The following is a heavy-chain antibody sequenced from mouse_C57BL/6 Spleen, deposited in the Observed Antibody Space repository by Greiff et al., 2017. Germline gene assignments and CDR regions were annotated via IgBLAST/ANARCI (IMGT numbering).Heavy chain of an antibody. D-gene: IGHD6-1*01. CDR3: AASGSPYYCAMGY. V-gene: IGHV1-64*01. CDR2: IHPNSGST. J-gene: IGHJ4*01. CDR1: GYTFTSYW. Sequence: QVQLQQPGAELVKPGASVKLSCKASGYTFTSYWMHWVKQRPGQGLEWIGMIHPNSGSTNYNEKFKSKATLTVDKSSSTAYMQLSSLTSEDSAVYYCAASGSPYYCAMGYWGQGTSVTVSS.